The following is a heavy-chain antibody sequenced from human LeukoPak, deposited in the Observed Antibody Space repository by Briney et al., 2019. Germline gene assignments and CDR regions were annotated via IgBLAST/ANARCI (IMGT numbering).Heavy chain of an antibody. CDR2: INQDGSEK. J-gene: IGHJ4*02. V-gene: IGHV3-7*01. Sequence: PGGSVRLFCAASEFTFSGYWMNWVRQAPGKGPEWVANINQDGSEKHYVDSVKGRFTISRDNAKNSLFLQMTSLRVEDTAVIYCARDGFVGAADYWGEGTLVTVSS. CDR1: EFTFSGYW. CDR3: ARDGFVGAADY. D-gene: IGHD6-13*01.